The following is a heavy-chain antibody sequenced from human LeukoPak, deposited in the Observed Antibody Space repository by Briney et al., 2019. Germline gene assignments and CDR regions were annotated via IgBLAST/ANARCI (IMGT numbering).Heavy chain of an antibody. V-gene: IGHV1-8*03. CDR3: ARGSGVKRITIFGVVRDYYMDV. Sequence: ASVKVSCKASGYTFTSYDINWVRQATGQGLEWMGWMNPNSGNTGYAQKFQGRVTITRSTSISTAYMELSSLRSEDTAVYYCARGSGVKRITIFGVVRDYYMDVWGKGTTVTVSS. J-gene: IGHJ6*03. CDR2: MNPNSGNT. CDR1: GYTFTSYD. D-gene: IGHD3-3*01.